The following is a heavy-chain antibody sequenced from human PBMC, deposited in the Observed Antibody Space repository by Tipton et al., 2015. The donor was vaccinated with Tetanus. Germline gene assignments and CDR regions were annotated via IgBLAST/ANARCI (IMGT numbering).Heavy chain of an antibody. J-gene: IGHJ4*02. CDR1: GFTFSDYY. CDR3: ARGRKGTPYFFDF. CDR2: MRGSGYSI. D-gene: IGHD2-15*01. Sequence: SLRLSCVASGFTFSDYYMIWIRQSPGKGLEWLSYMRGSGYSIDYADSVKGRFTISRDNAKNSLYLQMNSLRGDDTAVYYCARGRKGTPYFFDFWGQGTLVTVSS. V-gene: IGHV3-11*04.